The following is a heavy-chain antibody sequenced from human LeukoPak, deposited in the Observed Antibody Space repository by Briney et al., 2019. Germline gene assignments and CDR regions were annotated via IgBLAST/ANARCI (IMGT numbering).Heavy chain of an antibody. D-gene: IGHD3-16*01. CDR1: GYTFTGYY. J-gene: IGHJ4*02. CDR3: ARVNRRLFTVDY. CDR2: INPNSGGT. V-gene: IGHV1-2*02. Sequence: ASVKVSCKASGYTFTGYYMRWVRQAPGQGLEWMGWINPNSGGTNYAQKFQGRVTMTRDTSISTAYMELSRLRSDDTAVYYCARVNRRLFTVDYWGQGTLVTVSS.